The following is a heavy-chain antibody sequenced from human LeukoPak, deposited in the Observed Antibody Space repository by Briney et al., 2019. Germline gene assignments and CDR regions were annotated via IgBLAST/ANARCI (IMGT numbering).Heavy chain of an antibody. CDR2: IYYSGST. V-gene: IGHV4-61*05. CDR3: ARIPAGYNHFDY. J-gene: IGHJ4*02. Sequence: SETLSLTCTVSGGSISSSSYYWGWIRQPPGKGLEWIGYIYYSGSTNYNPSLKSRVTISVDTSKNQFSLKLTSVTAADTAVYYCARIPAGYNHFDYWGQGTLVTVSS. CDR1: GGSISSSSYY. D-gene: IGHD5-24*01.